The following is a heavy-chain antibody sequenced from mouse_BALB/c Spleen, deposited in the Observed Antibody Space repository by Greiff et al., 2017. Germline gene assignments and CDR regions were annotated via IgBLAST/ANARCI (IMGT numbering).Heavy chain of an antibody. J-gene: IGHJ2*01. CDR3: AREGLLRVFDY. CDR1: GYTFTSSW. Sequence: QVQLQQSGSVLVRPGASVKLSCKASGYTFTSSWMHWAKQRPGQGLEWIGEIHPNSGNTNYNEKFKGKATLTVDTSSSTAYVDLSSLTSEDSAVYYCAREGLLRVFDYWGQGTTLTVSS. D-gene: IGHD1-1*01. CDR2: IHPNSGNT. V-gene: IGHV1S130*01.